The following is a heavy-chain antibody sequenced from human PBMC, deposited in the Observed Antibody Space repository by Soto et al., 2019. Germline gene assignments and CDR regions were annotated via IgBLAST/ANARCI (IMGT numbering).Heavy chain of an antibody. J-gene: IGHJ3*02. D-gene: IGHD3-22*01. CDR3: ARVPYFYHYSGYYPGAFDI. CDR1: GGSIRSSSYY. V-gene: IGHV4-39*01. Sequence: SETLSLTFTVSGGSIRSSSYYWGGGCQPPWKGLEWIGSIYYSGYTYYNPSLKSRVTISVDTSKNQFSLKLSSVTAADTAVYYCARVPYFYHYSGYYPGAFDIWGQGTMVS. CDR2: IYYSGYT.